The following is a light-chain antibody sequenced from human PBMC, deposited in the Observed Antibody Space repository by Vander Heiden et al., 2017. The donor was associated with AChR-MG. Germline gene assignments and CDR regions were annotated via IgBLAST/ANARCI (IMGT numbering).Light chain of an antibody. CDR2: DAS. Sequence: DIQMTQSPSSLSASVGDRVTITCQASQDISNYLNWYQQKPGKAPKLLIYDASNLETGVPSRFSGSGSGTDFTFTISSLQPEDIATYYCQQYDNLPFEPGALTFGGGTKVEIK. V-gene: IGKV1-33*01. CDR1: QDISNY. CDR3: QQYDNLPFEPGALT. J-gene: IGKJ4*01.